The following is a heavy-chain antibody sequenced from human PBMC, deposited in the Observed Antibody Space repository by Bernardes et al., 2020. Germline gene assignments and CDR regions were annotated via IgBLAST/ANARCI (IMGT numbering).Heavy chain of an antibody. CDR3: AKSYDSSGYSWYFDL. CDR1: GFTFSSYV. J-gene: IGHJ2*01. V-gene: IGHV3-23*01. CDR2: VSGSGGST. Sequence: GSLRLSCAASGFTFSSYVMSWVRQAPGKGLEWVSAVSGSGGSTYYADSVKGRFTISRDNSKNTLYLQMNSLRDEDMAVYYCAKSYDSSGYSWYFDLWGRGTLVTVSS. D-gene: IGHD3-22*01.